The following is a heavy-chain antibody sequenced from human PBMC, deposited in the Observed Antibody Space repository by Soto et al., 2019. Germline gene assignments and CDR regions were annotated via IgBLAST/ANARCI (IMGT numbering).Heavy chain of an antibody. V-gene: IGHV4-4*02. CDR1: GGSISSSNW. D-gene: IGHD4-17*01. CDR3: ARRDYGGNSVYYYYGMDV. Sequence: QVQLQESGPGLVKPSGTLSLTCAVSGGSISSSNWWSWVRQPPGKGLEWIGEIYHSGSTNYNPSRKSRVTISVDKSKNQFSLKLSSVTAADTAVYYCARRDYGGNSVYYYYGMDVWGQGTTVTVSS. CDR2: IYHSGST. J-gene: IGHJ6*02.